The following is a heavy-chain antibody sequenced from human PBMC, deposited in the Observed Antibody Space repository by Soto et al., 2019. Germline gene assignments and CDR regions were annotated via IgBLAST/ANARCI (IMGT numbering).Heavy chain of an antibody. V-gene: IGHV1-18*01. CDR3: ARDVTVVTPGWFDP. Sequence: ASVKVSCKASGYTFTSYGISWVRQAPGQGLEWMGWISAYNGNTNYAQKLQGRVTMTTDTSTSTAYMELRSLRSDDTAVYYCARDVTVVTPGWFDPWGQGTLVTVSS. CDR2: ISAYNGNT. CDR1: GYTFTSYG. D-gene: IGHD2-21*02. J-gene: IGHJ5*02.